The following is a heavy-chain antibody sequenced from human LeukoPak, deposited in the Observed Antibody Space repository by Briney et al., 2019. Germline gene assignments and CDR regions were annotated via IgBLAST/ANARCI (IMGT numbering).Heavy chain of an antibody. D-gene: IGHD2-2*01. J-gene: IGHJ3*02. V-gene: IGHV4-39*01. CDR2: IYYSGST. Sequence: SETLSLTCTVSGGSISSSSYYWGWIRQPPGKGLEWIGSIYYSGSTYYNPSLKSRVTISVDTSNDQFSLKLSSVTAADTAVYYCATYCSSTSCPHRRAFDIWGQGTMVTVSS. CDR3: ATYCSSTSCPHRRAFDI. CDR1: GGSISSSSYY.